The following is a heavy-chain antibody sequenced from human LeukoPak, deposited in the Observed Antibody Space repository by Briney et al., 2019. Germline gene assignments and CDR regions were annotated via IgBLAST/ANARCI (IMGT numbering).Heavy chain of an antibody. V-gene: IGHV4-59*01. Sequence: SETLSLTCTVSGGSISSYYWSWIRQPPGKGLEWIGYIYYSGSTNYNPSLKSRVTISVDTSKNQFPLKLSSVTAADTAVYYCARRILRYFDPGAFDIWGQGTMVTVSS. D-gene: IGHD3-9*01. CDR3: ARRILRYFDPGAFDI. CDR2: IYYSGST. CDR1: GGSISSYY. J-gene: IGHJ3*02.